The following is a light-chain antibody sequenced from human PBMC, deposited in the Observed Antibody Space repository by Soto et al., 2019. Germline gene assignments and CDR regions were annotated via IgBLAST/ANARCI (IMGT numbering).Light chain of an antibody. CDR1: SSNIGSNT. CDR2: SNN. Sequence: QSVLTQPPSASGTPGQRVTISCSGSSSNIGSNTVNWYQQLPGTAPKLLIYSNNQRPSGVPDRFSGSKSGTSASLAISGLQSEDEADYYCAAWDDSLNGSYVFGTGTKLTVL. J-gene: IGLJ1*01. CDR3: AAWDDSLNGSYV. V-gene: IGLV1-44*01.